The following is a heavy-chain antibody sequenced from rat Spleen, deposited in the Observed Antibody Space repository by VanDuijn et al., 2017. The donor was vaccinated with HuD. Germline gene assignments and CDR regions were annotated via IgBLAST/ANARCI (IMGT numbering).Heavy chain of an antibody. Sequence: EVQLVESGGGLVQPGRSLKLSCAASGFTFSDYNMAWVRQAPKKGLEWVATISYDVISTYYRDSVKGRFTISRDNAKSTLFLQMDSLRSEDTATYYCARQGTDNIKSYFDYWGQGVMVTVSS. CDR1: GFTFSDYN. J-gene: IGHJ2*01. D-gene: IGHD1-11*01. CDR2: ISYDVIST. CDR3: ARQGTDNIKSYFDY. V-gene: IGHV5-7*01.